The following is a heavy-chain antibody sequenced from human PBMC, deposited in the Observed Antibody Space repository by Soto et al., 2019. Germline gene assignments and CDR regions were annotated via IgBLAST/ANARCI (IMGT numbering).Heavy chain of an antibody. CDR2: IYYSGST. CDR3: ARDAGRSRSRAFFDP. Sequence: LSLTCTVSGGSISSYYWSWIRQPPGKGLEWIGYIYYSGSTTYNPSLKSRVTISVDTSKNQFSLKLSSVTAADTAVYYCARDAGRSRSRAFFDPWGQGTMVTVSS. CDR1: GGSISSYY. D-gene: IGHD3-10*01. J-gene: IGHJ5*02. V-gene: IGHV4-59*01.